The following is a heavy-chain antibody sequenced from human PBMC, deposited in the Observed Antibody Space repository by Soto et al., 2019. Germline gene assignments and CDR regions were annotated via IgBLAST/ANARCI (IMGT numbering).Heavy chain of an antibody. J-gene: IGHJ4*02. CDR2: LSYDGSNK. CDR3: AKSRELLLSCDY. D-gene: IGHD1-26*01. CDR1: VFPLGSYG. V-gene: IGHV3-30*18. Sequence: GGSLSLSCAPSVFPLGSYGMHWVCQAPGKGLEWVAVLSYDGSNKYYADSVKGRFTISRDNSKNTLYLQMNSLRAEDTPVYSCAKSRELLLSCDYWGQGTLVTVSS.